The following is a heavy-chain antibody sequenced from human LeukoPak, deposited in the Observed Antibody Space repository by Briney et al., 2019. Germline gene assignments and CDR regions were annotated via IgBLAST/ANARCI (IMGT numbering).Heavy chain of an antibody. Sequence: GGSLRLSCAASGFTFSSFDMNWARQAPGKGLHWVSYISSSGSLYYADFVKGRFTISRDNAKNSLYLQMNSLRDEDTAVYYCARDLISGAYTFDYWGQGTLVTVSS. J-gene: IGHJ4*02. CDR1: GFTFSSFD. V-gene: IGHV3-48*02. CDR2: ISSSGSL. D-gene: IGHD1-26*01. CDR3: ARDLISGAYTFDY.